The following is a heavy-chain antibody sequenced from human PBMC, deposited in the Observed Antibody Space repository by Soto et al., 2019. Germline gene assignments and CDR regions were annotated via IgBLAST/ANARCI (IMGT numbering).Heavy chain of an antibody. Sequence: PGESLKISCXGSGYSFTSYWISWVRQMPGKGLEWMGRIDPSDSYTNYSPSFQGHVTISADKSISTAYLQWSSLKASDTAMYYCASAAAPEDWFDPWGQGTLVTVSS. J-gene: IGHJ5*02. CDR1: GYSFTSYW. CDR3: ASAAAPEDWFDP. V-gene: IGHV5-10-1*01. D-gene: IGHD2-2*01. CDR2: IDPSDSYT.